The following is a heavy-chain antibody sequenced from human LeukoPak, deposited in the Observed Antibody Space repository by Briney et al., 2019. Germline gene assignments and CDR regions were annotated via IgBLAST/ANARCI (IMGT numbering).Heavy chain of an antibody. D-gene: IGHD3-9*01. J-gene: IGHJ5*02. CDR1: GGSISSSSYY. CDR3: ASAKVVLRYFDWLLSNWFDP. CDR2: IYYSGST. V-gene: IGHV4-39*01. Sequence: PSETLSLTCTVSGGSISSSSYYWGWIRQPPGKGLEWIGSIYYSGSTHYNPSLKSRVTISVDTSKNQFSLKLSSVTAADTAVYYCASAKVVLRYFDWLLSNWFDPWGQGTLVTVSS.